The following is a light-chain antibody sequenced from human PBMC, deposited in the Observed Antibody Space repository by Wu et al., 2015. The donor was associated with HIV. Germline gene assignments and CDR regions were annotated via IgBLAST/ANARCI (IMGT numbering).Light chain of an antibody. Sequence: DIQMTQSPSSLSASVGDRVTITCQASQDIDKYLNWYQQKPGQAPKLLIYDASHLESGVPSRFSGGGSGTDFSLSISNLQPEDFATYTCQQYDDVPLTFGGGTRV. CDR3: QQYDDVPLT. J-gene: IGKJ4*01. CDR2: DAS. V-gene: IGKV1-33*01. CDR1: QDIDKY.